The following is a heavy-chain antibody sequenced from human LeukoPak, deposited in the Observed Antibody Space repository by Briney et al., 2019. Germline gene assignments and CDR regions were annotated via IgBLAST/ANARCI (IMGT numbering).Heavy chain of an antibody. CDR1: GFTFSSYS. Sequence: QSGGSLRLSCAASGFTFSSYSMSWVRQAPGKGLEWVSAITGSGGDTFYAGSVKGRFTISRDNSKNTLYLQMKSLRAEDTAVYNCARGDRSSGWSCWCQATLVTVSS. V-gene: IGHV3-23*01. D-gene: IGHD6-19*01. CDR2: ITGSGGDT. CDR3: ARGDRSSGWSC. J-gene: IGHJ1*01.